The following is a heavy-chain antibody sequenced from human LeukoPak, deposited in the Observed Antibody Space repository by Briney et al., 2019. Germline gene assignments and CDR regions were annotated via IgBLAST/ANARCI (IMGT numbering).Heavy chain of an antibody. Sequence: PGESLRLSCSASGFTFSSYALHWVRQAPGKGLESVSAISSNGGSTSYADSVKGRFTISRDNSKNTLYLQMSSLRAEDTAVYYCVKDWGRGWYRLDCWGQGTLVTVSS. J-gene: IGHJ1*01. CDR3: VKDWGRGWYRLDC. V-gene: IGHV3-64D*09. CDR1: GFTFSSYA. CDR2: ISSNGGST. D-gene: IGHD6-19*01.